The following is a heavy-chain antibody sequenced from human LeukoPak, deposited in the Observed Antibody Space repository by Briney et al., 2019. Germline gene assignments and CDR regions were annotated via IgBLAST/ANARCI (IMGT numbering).Heavy chain of an antibody. CDR1: GFIFDNYA. CDR3: ARESETSGWYDY. V-gene: IGHV3-43*02. D-gene: IGHD6-19*01. J-gene: IGHJ4*02. Sequence: GGSLRLSCAAPGFIFDNYAIHWVRQAPPEALEWVSLISGDGGSTFYADSVRARFTISRDNTRKSLSLQMSSLRSEDTALYYCARESETSGWYDYWGQGTLVTVSS. CDR2: ISGDGGST.